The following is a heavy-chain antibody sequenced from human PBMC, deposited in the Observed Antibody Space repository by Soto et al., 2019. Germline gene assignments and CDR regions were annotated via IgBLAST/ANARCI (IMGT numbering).Heavy chain of an antibody. J-gene: IGHJ4*02. V-gene: IGHV4-59*01. D-gene: IGHD3-10*01. Sequence: SETLSLTCTVSGGSISSYYWSWIRQPPGKGLEWIGYIYCSGSTNYNPSLKSRVTISVDTSKNQFSLKLSSVTAADTAVYYCARQGGGKMVRGVIPYFDYWGQGTLVTVSS. CDR1: GGSISSYY. CDR2: IYCSGST. CDR3: ARQGGGKMVRGVIPYFDY.